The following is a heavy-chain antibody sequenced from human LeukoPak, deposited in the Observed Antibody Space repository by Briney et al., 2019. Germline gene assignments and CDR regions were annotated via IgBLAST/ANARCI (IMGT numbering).Heavy chain of an antibody. V-gene: IGHV3-30*02. CDR2: IRYDGSNK. CDR3: AKERGGDSSGYDY. D-gene: IGHD3-22*01. CDR1: GFTFSGSG. J-gene: IGHJ4*02. Sequence: GGSLRLSCAVSGFTFSGSGMHWVRQAPGKGLEWVTFIRYDGSNKYYADSVKGRFTISRDNSKNTLYLQMNSPRAEDTAVYYCAKERGGDSSGYDYWGQGTLVTVSS.